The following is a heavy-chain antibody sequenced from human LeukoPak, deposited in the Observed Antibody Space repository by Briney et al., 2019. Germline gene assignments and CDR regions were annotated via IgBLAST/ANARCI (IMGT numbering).Heavy chain of an antibody. V-gene: IGHV4-34*01. D-gene: IGHD4-11*01. CDR2: INHSGST. Sequence: SETLSLTCAVYGGSFSGYYWSWIRQPPGKGLEWIGEINHSGSTNYNPSLKSRVTISVDTSKNQFSLKLSSVTAADTAVYYCARTVTTYYYYYYMDVWGKGTTVTVSS. CDR1: GGSFSGYY. CDR3: ARTVTTYYYYYYMDV. J-gene: IGHJ6*03.